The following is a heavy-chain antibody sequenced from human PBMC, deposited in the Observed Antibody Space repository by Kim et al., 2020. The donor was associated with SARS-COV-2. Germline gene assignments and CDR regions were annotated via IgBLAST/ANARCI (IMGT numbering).Heavy chain of an antibody. CDR2: INPNSGGT. CDR3: ARMLDSVAAEGHY. D-gene: IGHD6-19*01. J-gene: IGHJ4*02. CDR1: GYTFTGYY. Sequence: ASVKVSCKASGYTFTGYYMHWVRQAPGQGLEWMGRINPNSGGTNYAQKFQGRVTMTRDTSISTAYMELSRLRSDDTAVYYCARMLDSVAAEGHYWGQGTLVTVSS. V-gene: IGHV1-2*06.